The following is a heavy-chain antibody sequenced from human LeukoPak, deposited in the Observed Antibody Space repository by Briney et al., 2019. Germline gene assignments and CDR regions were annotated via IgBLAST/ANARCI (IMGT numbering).Heavy chain of an antibody. D-gene: IGHD2-2*03. Sequence: PGGSLRLSCAASGFTFSSYAMHWVRQAPGKGLEWVAVISYDGSNKYYADSVKGRFTISRDNAKNSLYLQMNSLRAEDTAVYYCARDGYLSFDYWGQGTLVTVSS. V-gene: IGHV3-30*04. CDR1: GFTFSSYA. J-gene: IGHJ4*02. CDR3: ARDGYLSFDY. CDR2: ISYDGSNK.